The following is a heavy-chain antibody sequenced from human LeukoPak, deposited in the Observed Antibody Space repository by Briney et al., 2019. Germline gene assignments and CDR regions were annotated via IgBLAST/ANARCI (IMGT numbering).Heavy chain of an antibody. J-gene: IGHJ6*02. D-gene: IGHD3-10*01. V-gene: IGHV3-30*04. CDR1: GFTFRSYA. CDR3: ARELMVRGITESYYYYYYMDV. CDR2: ISFDEKNK. Sequence: GRSLRLSCAGSGFTFRSYAMHWVRQAPGKGLEWVAVISFDEKNKYYADSVKGRFTIFRDNSKNTLYLQMNSLRAEDTAVYYCARELMVRGITESYYYYYYMDVWGQGTTVTVSS.